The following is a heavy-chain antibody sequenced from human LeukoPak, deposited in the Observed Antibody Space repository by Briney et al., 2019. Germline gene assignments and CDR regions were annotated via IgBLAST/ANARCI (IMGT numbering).Heavy chain of an antibody. V-gene: IGHV3-64*01. CDR2: ISSNGGST. CDR1: GFTFSSYA. D-gene: IGHD1-26*01. Sequence: GGSLRLSCAASGFTFSSYAVHWVRQAPGKGLEYVSAISSNGGSTYYANSVKGRFTISRDNSKNTLYLQMGSLRAEDMAVYYCARVFSGSYDYWGQGTLVTVSS. J-gene: IGHJ4*02. CDR3: ARVFSGSYDY.